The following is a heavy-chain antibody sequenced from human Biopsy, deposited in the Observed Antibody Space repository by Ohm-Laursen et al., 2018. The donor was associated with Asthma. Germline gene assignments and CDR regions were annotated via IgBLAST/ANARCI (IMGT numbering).Heavy chain of an antibody. D-gene: IGHD2/OR15-2a*01. CDR1: GGSITSFY. V-gene: IGHV4-59*01. J-gene: IGHJ3*02. Sequence: TLSLTCPVSGGSITSFYWSWIRQPPGRGLEWIGYIYFSGNTNYNPSLKSRVTISIDTSKNHFSLKLTSVTAAYTAVYYCARGSGSRLSYPDAFDIWGQGTMVTVSS. CDR2: IYFSGNT. CDR3: ARGSGSRLSYPDAFDI.